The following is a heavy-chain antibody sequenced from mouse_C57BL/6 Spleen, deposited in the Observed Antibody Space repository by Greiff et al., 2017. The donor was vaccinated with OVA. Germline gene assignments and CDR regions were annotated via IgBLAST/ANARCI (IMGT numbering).Heavy chain of an antibody. CDR2: IYPGDGDT. J-gene: IGHJ2*01. Sequence: VKLVESGAELVKPGASVKISCKASGYAFSSYWMNWVKQRPGQGLEWIGQIYPGDGDTNYNGKFKGKATLTADKSSRTAYMQLSSLTSEDSAVYFCASNYYFDYWGQGTTLTVSS. CDR3: ASNYYFDY. V-gene: IGHV1-80*01. CDR1: GYAFSSYW.